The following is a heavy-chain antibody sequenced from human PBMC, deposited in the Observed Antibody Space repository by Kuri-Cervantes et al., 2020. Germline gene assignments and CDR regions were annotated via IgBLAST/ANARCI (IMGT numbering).Heavy chain of an antibody. D-gene: IGHD2-2*01. CDR1: GGSISSGSYY. CDR2: IYTSGST. CDR3: ARPRSTSSRGWFDP. Sequence: LRLSCTVSGGSISSGSYYWSWIRQPAGKGLEWIGRIYTSGSTNYNPSLKSRVTISVDTSKNQFSLKLSSVTAADTAVYYCARPRSTSSRGWFDPWGQGTLVTVSS. J-gene: IGHJ5*02. V-gene: IGHV4-61*02.